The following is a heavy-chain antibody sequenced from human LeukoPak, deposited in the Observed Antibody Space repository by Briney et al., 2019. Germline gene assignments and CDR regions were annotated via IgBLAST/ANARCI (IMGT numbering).Heavy chain of an antibody. CDR3: ARDYCSGGRCYSVDY. CDR2: ISDDGRRK. Sequence: PGGSLRLSCAASGFSFISYGMHWVRQAPGKGLEWVGVISDDGRRKDYADSVRGRFTISRDNSKDTLYLQMNSLRAEDTAMYYCARDYCSGGRCYSVDYWGQGTLVTVSS. J-gene: IGHJ4*02. CDR1: GFSFISYG. V-gene: IGHV3-30*03. D-gene: IGHD2-15*01.